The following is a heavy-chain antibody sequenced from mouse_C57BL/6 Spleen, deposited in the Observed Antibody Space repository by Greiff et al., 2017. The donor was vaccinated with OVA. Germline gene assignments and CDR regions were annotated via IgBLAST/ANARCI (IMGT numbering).Heavy chain of an antibody. D-gene: IGHD4-1*01. CDR2: ISSGSSTI. CDR3: ASGRTGTEYFDY. V-gene: IGHV5-17*01. CDR1: GFTFSDYG. J-gene: IGHJ2*01. Sequence: EVHLVESGGGLVKPGGSLKLSCAASGFTFSDYGMHWVRQAPEKGLEWVAYISSGSSTIYYADTVKGRFTISRDNAKNTLFLQMTSLRSEDTAMYYCASGRTGTEYFDYWGQGTTLTVSS.